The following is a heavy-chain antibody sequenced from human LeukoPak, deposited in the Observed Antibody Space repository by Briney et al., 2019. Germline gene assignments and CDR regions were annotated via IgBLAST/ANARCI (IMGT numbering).Heavy chain of an antibody. CDR1: GYTFTSYG. Sequence: ASVKVSCKASGYTFTSYGISWVRQAPGQGLEWMGWISAYNGNTNYAQKLQGRVTMTTDTSTSTAYMELRSLRSDDTAVYYCARDEKYYDILTGYYDYWGQGTLVTVSS. V-gene: IGHV1-18*01. D-gene: IGHD3-9*01. J-gene: IGHJ4*02. CDR3: ARDEKYYDILTGYYDY. CDR2: ISAYNGNT.